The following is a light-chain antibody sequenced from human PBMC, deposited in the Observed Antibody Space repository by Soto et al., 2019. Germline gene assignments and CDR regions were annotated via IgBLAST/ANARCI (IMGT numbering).Light chain of an antibody. V-gene: IGKV3-20*01. CDR2: GAS. CDR3: QQYGSSRWT. Sequence: IGLTQSPGTLSLSPGERATLSCRASQSVSSIYLAWYQQKPGQAPRLLIYGASSRATGIPDRFSGSGSGTDFTLTISRLEAEDFAVYYCQQYGSSRWTFGQGTKVDI. CDR1: QSVSSIY. J-gene: IGKJ1*01.